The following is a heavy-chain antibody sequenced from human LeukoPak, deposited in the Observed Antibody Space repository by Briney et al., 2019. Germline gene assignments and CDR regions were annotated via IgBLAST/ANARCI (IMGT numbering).Heavy chain of an antibody. Sequence: GGSLRLSCAASGFTFSSYSMNWVRQAPGKVLEWVSSISSSSSYIYYADSLKGRFTISRDNAKNSLYLQMNSLRAEDTAVYYCARDSKLEWLLSAHAFDIWGQGTMVTVSS. CDR1: GFTFSSYS. J-gene: IGHJ3*02. V-gene: IGHV3-21*01. CDR3: ARDSKLEWLLSAHAFDI. D-gene: IGHD3-3*01. CDR2: ISSSSSYI.